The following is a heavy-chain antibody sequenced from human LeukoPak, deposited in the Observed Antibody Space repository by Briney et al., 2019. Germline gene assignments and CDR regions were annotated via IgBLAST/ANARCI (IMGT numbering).Heavy chain of an antibody. J-gene: IGHJ5*02. V-gene: IGHV4-30-4*01. CDR1: GGSISSGDYY. CDR3: ARWTGDIVVVPAARYNWFDP. D-gene: IGHD2-2*01. CDR2: IYYSGST. Sequence: SETLSLTCTVSGGSISSGDYYWSWIRQPPGKGLQWIGYIYYSGSTNYNPSLKSRVTISVDTSKNQFSLKLSSVTAADTAVYYCARWTGDIVVVPAARYNWFDPWGQGTLVTVSS.